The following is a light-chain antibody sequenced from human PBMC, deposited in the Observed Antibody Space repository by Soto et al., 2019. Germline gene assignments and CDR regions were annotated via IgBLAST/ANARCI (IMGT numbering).Light chain of an antibody. Sequence: QSVLTQPPSASGTPGQRVIISCSGSSSNIGSNYVSWYQHLPGTAPKLLIYDNHKRPSGIPDRFSGSQSGTSATLGITGLQTGDEADYYCGAWDTSLTTVLFGGGTKLTVL. J-gene: IGLJ2*01. CDR2: DNH. V-gene: IGLV1-51*01. CDR3: GAWDTSLTTVL. CDR1: SSNIGSNY.